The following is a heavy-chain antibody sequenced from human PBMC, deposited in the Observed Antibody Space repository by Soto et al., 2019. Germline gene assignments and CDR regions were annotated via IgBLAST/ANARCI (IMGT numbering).Heavy chain of an antibody. CDR1: GFTFSSYG. J-gene: IGHJ6*03. CDR2: IWYDGSNK. Sequence: QVQLVESGGGVVQPGRSLRLSCAASGFTFSSYGMHWVRQAPGKGLEWVAVIWYDGSNKYYADSVKGRFTISRDNSKNTLYLQMNSLRAEDTAVYYCARDSCSSTSCYWEFHYYYYMDVWGKGTTVTVSS. V-gene: IGHV3-33*01. D-gene: IGHD2-2*01. CDR3: ARDSCSSTSCYWEFHYYYYMDV.